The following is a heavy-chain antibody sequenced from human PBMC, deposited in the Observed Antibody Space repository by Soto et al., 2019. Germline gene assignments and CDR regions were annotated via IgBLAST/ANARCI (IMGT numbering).Heavy chain of an antibody. V-gene: IGHV1-69*02. CDR2: IIPILGIA. CDR1: GGTFSSYT. D-gene: IGHD3-10*01. J-gene: IGHJ6*02. Sequence: GASVKVSCKASGGTFSSYTISWVRQAPGQGLEWMGRIIPILGIANYAQKFQGRVTITADKSTSTAYMELSSLRSEDTAVYYCARGYYYGSGSSPRVYYYYGMDVWGQGTTVTVSS. CDR3: ARGYYYGSGSSPRVYYYYGMDV.